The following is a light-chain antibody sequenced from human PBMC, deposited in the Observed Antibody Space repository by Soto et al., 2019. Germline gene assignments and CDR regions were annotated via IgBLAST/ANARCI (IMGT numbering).Light chain of an antibody. V-gene: IGKV3-11*01. CDR1: QSVSSY. Sequence: EIVLTQSPATLSLSPGERATLSCRASQSVSSYLACYQQKPGQAPRLLIYHTSNRATGIPARFSGSGSGTEFTLTISSLQPDDFAAYYCQQYNSFSWTFGQGTKVDI. CDR3: QQYNSFSWT. J-gene: IGKJ1*01. CDR2: HTS.